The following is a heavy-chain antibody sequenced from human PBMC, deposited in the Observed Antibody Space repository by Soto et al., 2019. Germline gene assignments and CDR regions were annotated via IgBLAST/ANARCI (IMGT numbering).Heavy chain of an antibody. J-gene: IGHJ5*02. CDR2: ISGSGGST. Sequence: EVQLLESGGGLVQPGGSLRLSFAASGFTFSSYAMSWVRQAPGKGLEWVSAISGSGGSTYYADSVKGRFTISRDNSKNTLYLQMNSLRAEDTAVYYCAKGIVVVVAASLSAWGQGTLVTVSS. V-gene: IGHV3-23*01. CDR1: GFTFSSYA. D-gene: IGHD2-15*01. CDR3: AKGIVVVVAASLSA.